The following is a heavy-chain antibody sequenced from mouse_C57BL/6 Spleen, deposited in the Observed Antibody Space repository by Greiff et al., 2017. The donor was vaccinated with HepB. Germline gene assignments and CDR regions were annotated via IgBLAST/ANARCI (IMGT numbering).Heavy chain of an antibody. Sequence: VKLQQSGAELVRPGTSVKVSCKASGYAFTNYLIEWVKQRPGQGLEWIGVINPGSGGTNYNEKFKGKATLTADKSSSTAYMQLSSLTSEDSAVYFCARDHYYGSSRFAYWGQGTLVTVSA. CDR1: GYAFTNYL. V-gene: IGHV1-54*01. D-gene: IGHD1-1*01. CDR3: ARDHYYGSSRFAY. J-gene: IGHJ3*01. CDR2: INPGSGGT.